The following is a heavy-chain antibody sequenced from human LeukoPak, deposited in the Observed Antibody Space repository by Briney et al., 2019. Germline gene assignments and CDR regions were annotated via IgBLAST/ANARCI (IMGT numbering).Heavy chain of an antibody. CDR3: ARDRAVTQVWVEFDS. CDR2: IRDSGET. J-gene: IGHJ5*01. D-gene: IGHD3-16*01. CDR1: GFSVSNYY. V-gene: IGHV3-66*03. Sequence: GGSLRLSCAGSGFSVSNYYVNWVRQAPGKGLEWVSLIRDSGETFYADSVKGRFTISRDNSKNTVYLQMNRLRVEDTAVYFCARDRAVTQVWVEFDSWGQGTLVTVSS.